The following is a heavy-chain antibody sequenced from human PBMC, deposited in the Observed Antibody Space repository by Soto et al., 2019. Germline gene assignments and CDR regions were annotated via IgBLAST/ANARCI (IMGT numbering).Heavy chain of an antibody. Sequence: QVQLVQSGAEVKKPGASVKVSCKASGYTFTSYDSNWVRQATGQGLEWMGWMNPNSGNTGYAQKFQGRVTMTRNTSISTAYMEMSSLRSEDTAEYYCARVSYSSGWSIDPWGQGTLVTVSS. CDR1: GYTFTSYD. V-gene: IGHV1-8*01. J-gene: IGHJ5*02. CDR3: ARVSYSSGWSIDP. CDR2: MNPNSGNT. D-gene: IGHD6-19*01.